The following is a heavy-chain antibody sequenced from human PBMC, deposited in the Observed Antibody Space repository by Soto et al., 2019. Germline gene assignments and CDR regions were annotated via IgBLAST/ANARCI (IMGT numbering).Heavy chain of an antibody. J-gene: IGHJ4*02. Sequence: SGPTLVNPTETLTLTCTVSGFSLSNARMGVSWIRQPPGKALEWLAHIFSNDEKSYSTSLKSRLTISKDTSKSQVVLTMTNMDPVDTATYYCARSPVGSSGWPLFDYWGQGTLVTVSS. D-gene: IGHD6-19*01. CDR2: IFSNDEK. V-gene: IGHV2-26*01. CDR3: ARSPVGSSGWPLFDY. CDR1: GFSLSNARMG.